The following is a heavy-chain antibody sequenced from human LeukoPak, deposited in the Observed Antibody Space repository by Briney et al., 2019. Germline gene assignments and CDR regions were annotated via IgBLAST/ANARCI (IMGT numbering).Heavy chain of an antibody. Sequence: GGSLRLSCAASGFNFANHAMSWVRQAPGRGLECVSYISSTSSTMYYADSVKGRFTISRDNAKNSLYLQMNSLRDEDTALYYCARRLGSSGYPLDYWGQGILVTVSS. CDR2: ISSTSSTM. CDR3: ARRLGSSGYPLDY. CDR1: GFNFANHA. V-gene: IGHV3-48*02. D-gene: IGHD3-22*01. J-gene: IGHJ4*02.